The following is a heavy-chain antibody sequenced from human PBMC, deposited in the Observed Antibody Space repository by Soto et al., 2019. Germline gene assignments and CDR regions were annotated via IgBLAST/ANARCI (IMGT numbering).Heavy chain of an antibody. CDR3: ARALYYYDSRGWFDP. Sequence: QVQLQESGPGLVKPSQTLSLTCTVSGGSISSGDYYWSWIRQPPGKGLEWIGYIYYSGSTHYNPSLEGRLTKCVDPSKNQCALQLRSVTAANTTVYYYARALYYYDSRGWFDPWGQGTLVTVSS. CDR2: IYYSGST. CDR1: GGSISSGDYY. J-gene: IGHJ5*02. V-gene: IGHV4-30-4*01. D-gene: IGHD3-22*01.